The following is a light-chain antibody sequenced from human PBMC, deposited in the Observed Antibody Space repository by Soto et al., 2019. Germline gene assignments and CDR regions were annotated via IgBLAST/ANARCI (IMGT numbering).Light chain of an antibody. CDR1: QSVSSN. Sequence: EIVLTPSPGTLSLSPGERATLSCRASQSVSSNLAWYQQTPGQAPSLLIYGAFTRATGIPARFSGTGSGTDFTLTISRLEPEDFAVYYCQQYNNWPQTFGQGTKVDIK. CDR3: QQYNNWPQT. V-gene: IGKV3-15*01. CDR2: GAF. J-gene: IGKJ1*01.